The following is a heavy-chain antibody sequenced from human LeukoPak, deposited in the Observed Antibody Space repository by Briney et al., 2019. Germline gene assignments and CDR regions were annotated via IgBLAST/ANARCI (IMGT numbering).Heavy chain of an antibody. Sequence: EASVKVSCKASGGTFSNYAISWVRQAPGQGLEWMGWISAYNGNTNYAQKLQGRVTMTTDTSTSTAYMELRSLRSDDTAVYYCARALRGLVGATREYWFDPWGQGTLVTVSS. D-gene: IGHD1-26*01. J-gene: IGHJ5*02. CDR1: GGTFSNYA. V-gene: IGHV1-18*01. CDR3: ARALRGLVGATREYWFDP. CDR2: ISAYNGNT.